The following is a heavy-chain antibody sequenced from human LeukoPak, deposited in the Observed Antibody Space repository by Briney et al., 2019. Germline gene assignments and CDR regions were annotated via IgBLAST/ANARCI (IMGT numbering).Heavy chain of an antibody. Sequence: ASVKVSCKASGYTFTCYGISWVRQAPGQGLEWMGWISAYNGNTNYAQKLQGRVTMTTDTSTSTAYMELRSLRSDDTAVYYCARDGSGSYFNGMDVWGKGTTVTVSS. CDR3: ARDGSGSYFNGMDV. V-gene: IGHV1-18*04. CDR2: ISAYNGNT. CDR1: GYTFTCYG. D-gene: IGHD3-10*01. J-gene: IGHJ6*04.